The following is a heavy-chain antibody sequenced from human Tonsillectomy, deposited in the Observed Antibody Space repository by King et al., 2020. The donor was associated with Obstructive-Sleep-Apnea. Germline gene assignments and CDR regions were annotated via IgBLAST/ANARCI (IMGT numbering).Heavy chain of an antibody. CDR3: ASGPDTVSTGYYYGMEV. CDR2: IIPIFGTA. V-gene: IGHV1-69*12. D-gene: IGHD4-17*01. Sequence: QLVQSGAEVKKPGSSVKVSCKASGGTFSSYAISWVRQAPGQGLEWMGGIIPIFGTANYAQKFQGRVTITADESTSTAYMELSSLRSEDTAVDYCASGPDTVSTGYYYGMEVWGKGTTVTVSS. CDR1: GGTFSSYA. J-gene: IGHJ6*04.